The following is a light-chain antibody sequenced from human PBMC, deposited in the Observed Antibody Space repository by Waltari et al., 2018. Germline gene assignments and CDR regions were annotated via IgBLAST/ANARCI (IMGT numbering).Light chain of an antibody. Sequence: EIVLTQSPGTLSLSPGERAALSCRASRTVSSNFLAWYQQRPGQAPRLLIYGASSRAPDIPARFSGSGSGTEFTLTISRLDPEDFAVYYCQQYDTSWGFAFG. CDR3: QQYDTSWGFA. CDR1: RTVSSNF. J-gene: IGKJ3*01. V-gene: IGKV3-20*01. CDR2: GAS.